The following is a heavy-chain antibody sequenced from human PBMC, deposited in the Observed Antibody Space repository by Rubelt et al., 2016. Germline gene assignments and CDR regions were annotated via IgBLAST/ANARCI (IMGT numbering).Heavy chain of an antibody. CDR1: GGSVISNSHF. D-gene: IGHD3-22*01. Sequence: QLQLQESGPGLVKPSETLSLTCTVSGGSVISNSHFWGWVRQPPGKGLEWIGSLYYSGSTSYNPSLKTRVTISVDTSKNQFSLKLRPVTAADTAVYYCARRRYDTIDYWGQGTLVTVSS. V-gene: IGHV4-39*01. CDR2: LYYSGST. CDR3: ARRRYDTIDY. J-gene: IGHJ4*02.